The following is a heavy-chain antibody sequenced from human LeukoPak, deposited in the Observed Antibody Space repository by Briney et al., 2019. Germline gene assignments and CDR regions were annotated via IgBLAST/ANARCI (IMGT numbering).Heavy chain of an antibody. D-gene: IGHD2/OR15-2a*01. Sequence: GRSLRLSCTASGFAFGDYAMSWFRQAPGKGLEWVGFVTSKAHGATTQYAASVKGRFTISRDDSNSIAYLQMNSLKTEDTAVYYCTRSARVIDYWGQGTLVTVSS. V-gene: IGHV3-49*03. CDR2: VTSKAHGATT. CDR3: TRSARVIDY. CDR1: GFAFGDYA. J-gene: IGHJ4*02.